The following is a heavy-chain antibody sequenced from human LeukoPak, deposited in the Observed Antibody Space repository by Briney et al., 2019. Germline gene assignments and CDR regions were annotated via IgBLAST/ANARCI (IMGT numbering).Heavy chain of an antibody. Sequence: SQTLSLTCAISGDSVSRNSGAWNWIRQSPSRCLEWLGRTYQRSQWRNDYAPSVKSRITNNPDTSKNQLSLELKSVTPEDTAVYYCARGVAGTGFDYWDQGTLVTVSS. CDR3: ARGVAGTGFDY. CDR2: TYQRSQWRN. D-gene: IGHD1-1*01. V-gene: IGHV6-1*01. J-gene: IGHJ4*02. CDR1: GDSVSRNSGA.